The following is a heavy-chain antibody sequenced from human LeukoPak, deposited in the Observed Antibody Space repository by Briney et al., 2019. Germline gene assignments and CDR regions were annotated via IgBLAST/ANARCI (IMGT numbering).Heavy chain of an antibody. Sequence: PSETLSLTCTVSGGSISSYYWGWIRQPPGKGLEWIGSIYYSGSTYYNPSLKSRVTISVDTSKNQFSLKLSSVTAADTAVYYCARHAGPGRKIYYYYGMDVWGQGTTVTVSS. CDR2: IYYSGST. CDR1: GGSISSYY. CDR3: ARHAGPGRKIYYYYGMDV. D-gene: IGHD1-14*01. V-gene: IGHV4-39*01. J-gene: IGHJ6*02.